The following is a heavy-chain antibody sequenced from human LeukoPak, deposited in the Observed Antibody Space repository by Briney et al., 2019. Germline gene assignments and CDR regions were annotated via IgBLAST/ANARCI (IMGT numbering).Heavy chain of an antibody. J-gene: IGHJ3*02. CDR2: IYYSGST. CDR3: ARVRFHCSSTSCYYAFDI. V-gene: IGHV4-59*01. Sequence: SETLSLTCTVSGGSISSYYWSWIRQPPGKGLEWIWYIYYSGSTNYNPSLKSRVTISVDTSKNQFSLKLSSVTAADTAVYYCARVRFHCSSTSCYYAFDIWGQGTMVTVSS. CDR1: GGSISSYY. D-gene: IGHD2-2*01.